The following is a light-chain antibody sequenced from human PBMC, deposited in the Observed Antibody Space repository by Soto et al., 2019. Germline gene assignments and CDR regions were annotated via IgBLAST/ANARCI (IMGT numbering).Light chain of an antibody. Sequence: QSALTQPASVSGSPGHSITISCSGTSSDVGGYNYVSWYQQHPGKAPKLMIYDVSNRPSGVSNRFSGSKSGNTASLTISGLQAEDEADYYCSSYISTSPLNVFGTETKLTVL. CDR2: DVS. V-gene: IGLV2-14*03. CDR3: SSYISTSPLNV. CDR1: SSDVGGYNY. J-gene: IGLJ1*01.